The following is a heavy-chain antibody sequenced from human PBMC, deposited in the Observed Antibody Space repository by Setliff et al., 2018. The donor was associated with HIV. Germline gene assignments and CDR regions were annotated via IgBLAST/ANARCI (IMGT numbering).Heavy chain of an antibody. CDR1: GFTFSGFA. CDR2: IDPTGTYT. V-gene: IGHV3-23*05. Sequence: GGSLRLSCTASGFTFSGFAMNWVRQAPGKGLQWVSAIDPTGTYTYYADAVKGRFTISRDNSKNTLYLQMNSLRADDTAVYYCARDTKYSYGYQSDYWGQGTLVTVSS. D-gene: IGHD5-18*01. CDR3: ARDTKYSYGYQSDY. J-gene: IGHJ4*02.